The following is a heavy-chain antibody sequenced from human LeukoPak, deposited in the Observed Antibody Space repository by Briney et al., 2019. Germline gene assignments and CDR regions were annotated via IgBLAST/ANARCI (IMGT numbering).Heavy chain of an antibody. CDR1: GFTFSSYG. J-gene: IGHJ4*02. CDR2: IRYDGSNK. CDR3: AKEGSSTSSNAVDY. D-gene: IGHD2-2*01. V-gene: IGHV3-30*02. Sequence: GGSLRLSCAASGFTFSSYGMHWVRQAPGKGLEWVAFIRYDGSNKYYADSVKGRFTISRDNSKNTLYLQMNSLRAEDTAVYYCAKEGSSTSSNAVDYWGQGTLVTVSS.